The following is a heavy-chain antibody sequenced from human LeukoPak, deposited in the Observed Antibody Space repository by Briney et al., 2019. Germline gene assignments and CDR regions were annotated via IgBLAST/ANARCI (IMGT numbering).Heavy chain of an antibody. CDR3: ARADRLDGGPYLIGP. CDR1: GYSFTDYY. D-gene: IGHD2-21*01. V-gene: IGHV1-2*02. Sequence: ASVKVSCKTSGYSFTDYYMHWARQAPGQGLEWMGWINPNSGGTSSAQKFQGRVTMTRDTSITTVYMEVSWLTSDDTAIYYCARADRLDGGPYLIGPWGQGTLVTVSP. J-gene: IGHJ5*02. CDR2: INPNSGGT.